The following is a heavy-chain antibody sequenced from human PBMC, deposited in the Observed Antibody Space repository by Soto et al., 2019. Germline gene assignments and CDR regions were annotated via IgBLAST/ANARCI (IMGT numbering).Heavy chain of an antibody. Sequence: QVQLRESGPGLVKPSGTLSLTCAVSSDSINSGHCWSGVRQHPGKGLEWIGDYYHGGSTNYNPSLKSRVTISVDESKTQLSLKLMSVTAADTAVYYCARRAPMYASDHWFDPWGQGTLVTVSS. CDR3: ARRAPMYASDHWFDP. V-gene: IGHV4-4*02. CDR2: YYHGGST. D-gene: IGHD2-8*01. J-gene: IGHJ5*02. CDR1: SDSINSGHC.